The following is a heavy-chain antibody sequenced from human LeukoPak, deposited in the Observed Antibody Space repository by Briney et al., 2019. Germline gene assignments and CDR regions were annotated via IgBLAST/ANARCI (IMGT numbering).Heavy chain of an antibody. D-gene: IGHD2-21*01. V-gene: IGHV3-66*01. J-gene: IGHJ4*02. CDR1: GISVSGNY. CDR2: IYRGGSR. CDR3: ARGGGAYCGGDCCRNFDY. Sequence: GGSLRLSCAASGISVSGNYMSWVRQAPGEGLEWVSVIYRGGSRYYADSVKGRFTISRDNSKNTLYLEMDSLRVEDTAVYYCARGGGAYCGGDCCRNFDYWGQGTLVTVSS.